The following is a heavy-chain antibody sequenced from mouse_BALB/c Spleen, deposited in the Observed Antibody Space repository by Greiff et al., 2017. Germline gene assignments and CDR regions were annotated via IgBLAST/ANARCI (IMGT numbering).Heavy chain of an antibody. CDR3: AKNERLPAWFAY. D-gene: IGHD2-4*01. CDR2: IWRGGST. CDR1: GFSLTSYG. V-gene: IGHV2-5-1*01. Sequence: VKLQESGPSLVQPSQSLSITCTVSGFSLTSYGVHWVRQSPGKGLEWLGVIWRGGSTDYNAAFMSRLGITKDNSKSQVFFKMNSLQADDTAIYYCAKNERLPAWFAYWGQGTLVTVSA. J-gene: IGHJ3*01.